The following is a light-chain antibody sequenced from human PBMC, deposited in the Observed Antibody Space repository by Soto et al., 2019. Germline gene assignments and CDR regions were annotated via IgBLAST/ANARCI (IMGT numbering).Light chain of an antibody. CDR2: GAS. V-gene: IGKV3-20*01. CDR1: QSVSSY. J-gene: IGKJ1*01. Sequence: EIVLTHPPETLFSNTVVVAKHYYMASQSVSSYLVWYQQKPGQAPRLLIYGASSRATGIPDRFSGSGSGTDFTLTISRLEPEDFAVYYCQQDGKLTWKFGEGTKVDIK. CDR3: QQDGKLTWK.